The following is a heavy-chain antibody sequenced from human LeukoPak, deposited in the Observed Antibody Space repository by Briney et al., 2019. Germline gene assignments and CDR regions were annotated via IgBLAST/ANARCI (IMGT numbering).Heavy chain of an antibody. CDR2: INHSGST. CDR3: ARGHPTLDY. V-gene: IGHV4-34*01. CDR1: GGSFSGYY. J-gene: IGHJ4*02. Sequence: SETLSLTCAVYGGSFSGYYWSWIRQPPGKGLEWIGEINHSGSTNYNPSLKSRVTISVDTSKNQFSLKLSSVTAADTARYYCARGHPTLDYWGQGTLVTVSS.